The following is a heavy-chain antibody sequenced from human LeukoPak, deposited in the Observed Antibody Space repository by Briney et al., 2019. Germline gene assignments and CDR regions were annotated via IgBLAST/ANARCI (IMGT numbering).Heavy chain of an antibody. V-gene: IGHV4-30-4*01. CDR1: GGSISSGDYY. J-gene: IGHJ6*02. Sequence: PSETLSLTCTVSGGSISSGDYYWSWIRQPPGKGLEWIGYIYYSGSTYYNPSLKSRVTISVDTSKNQFSLKLSSVTAADTAVYYCARHNYDFWSGYSNYYYYGMDVWGQGTTVTVSS. CDR3: ARHNYDFWSGYSNYYYYGMDV. CDR2: IYYSGST. D-gene: IGHD3-3*01.